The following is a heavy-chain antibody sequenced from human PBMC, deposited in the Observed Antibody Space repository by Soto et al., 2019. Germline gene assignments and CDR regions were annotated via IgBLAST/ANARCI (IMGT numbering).Heavy chain of an antibody. D-gene: IGHD6-13*01. Sequence: QVQLVQSGAEVKKPGASVKVSCKASGYTFTSYGISWVRQAPGQGLEWMGWISAYNGNTNYAQKLQGRVTMTTDTSPSTAYMELRSLRSDDTAVYYCAARYSSSWYLVEYYGMDVWGQRTTVTVSS. V-gene: IGHV1-18*01. CDR2: ISAYNGNT. J-gene: IGHJ6*02. CDR1: GYTFTSYG. CDR3: AARYSSSWYLVEYYGMDV.